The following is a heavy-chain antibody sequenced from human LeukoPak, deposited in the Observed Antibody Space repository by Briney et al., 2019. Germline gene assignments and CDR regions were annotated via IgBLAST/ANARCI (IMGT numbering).Heavy chain of an antibody. CDR2: IIPIFGTA. J-gene: IGHJ3*02. V-gene: IGHV1-69*01. D-gene: IGHD6-13*01. CDR1: GGTFSSYA. CDR3: ARALGLIAAAGTPHDAFDI. Sequence: GASVKVSCKASGGTFSSYAISWVRQAPGQGLEWMGGIIPIFGTANYAQKFQGRVTITADESTSTAYMELSSLRSEDTAVYYCARALGLIAAAGTPHDAFDIWGQGTMVTVSS.